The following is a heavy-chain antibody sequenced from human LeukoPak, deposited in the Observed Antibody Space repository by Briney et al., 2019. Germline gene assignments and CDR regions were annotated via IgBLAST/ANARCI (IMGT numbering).Heavy chain of an antibody. CDR1: GGSISSGGYS. Sequence: SQTLSLTCAVSGGSISSGGYSWSWIRQPPGKGLEWIGYIYHSGSTYYNPSLKSRVTISVDRSKNQFSLKLRSVTAADTAVYYCARAVKEYCGGDCYSEYFDYWGQGTLVTLSS. V-gene: IGHV4-30-2*01. J-gene: IGHJ4*02. D-gene: IGHD2-21*02. CDR2: IYHSGST. CDR3: ARAVKEYCGGDCYSEYFDY.